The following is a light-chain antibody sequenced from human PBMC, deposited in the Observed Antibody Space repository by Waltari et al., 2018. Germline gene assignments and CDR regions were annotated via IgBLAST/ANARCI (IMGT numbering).Light chain of an antibody. V-gene: IGKV3-20*01. J-gene: IGKJ1*01. CDR2: HTS. CDR1: QGVGKY. CDR3: QKYDFLPAT. Sequence: EIVLPQSPGTLSLSPGERATLSCRASQGVGKYLAWYQQRPGQAPRLLLSHTSIRATGIPDRFSGSGYGTDFSLTISRLEPEDFAVYYCQKYDFLPATFGQGTTVEIK.